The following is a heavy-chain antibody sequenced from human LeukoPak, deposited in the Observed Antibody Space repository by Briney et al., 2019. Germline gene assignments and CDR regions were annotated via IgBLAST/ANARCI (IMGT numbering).Heavy chain of an antibody. CDR3: ARDLIGYYYDIRGGNFDY. Sequence: ASVKVSCKASGYTFTSYAMNWVRQAPGQGLEWMGRINTNTGNPTYAQGFTGRFVFSLDTSVSTAYLQISSLKAEDTAVYYCARDLIGYYYDIRGGNFDYWGQGTLVTVSS. V-gene: IGHV7-4-1*02. CDR2: INTNTGNP. CDR1: GYTFTSYA. J-gene: IGHJ4*02. D-gene: IGHD3-22*01.